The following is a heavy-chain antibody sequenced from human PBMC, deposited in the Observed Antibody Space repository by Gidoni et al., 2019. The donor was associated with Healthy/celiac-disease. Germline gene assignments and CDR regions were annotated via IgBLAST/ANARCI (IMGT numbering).Heavy chain of an antibody. D-gene: IGHD3-22*01. CDR2: VGTGCDST. Sequence: EVQPFESGGELVQPGGSLTLSCAASRFIFPNYVMSWVRQVPGKGLGWGSTVGTGCDSTYYADYVKGRFTISRDNSKNTLDLKMNSLGAEDTAVYCCAENLDSSTYSGFIAWGPGTLVTVSS. CDR3: AENLDSSTYSGFIA. CDR1: RFIFPNYV. J-gene: IGHJ5*02. V-gene: IGHV3-23*01.